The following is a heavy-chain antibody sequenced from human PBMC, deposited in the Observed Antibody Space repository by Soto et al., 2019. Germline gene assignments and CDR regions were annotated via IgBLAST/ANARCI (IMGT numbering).Heavy chain of an antibody. Sequence: QVQSVQSGAEVKKPGSSVKVSCKASGGTFSSNAISWVRQAPGQGLEWMGGIIPIFGTAHYAQKFQGRVTITADESTSTASMELSSLKSEDTAVYYCATGGRGYSSAARVYFEFWGQGTLVTVSS. J-gene: IGHJ4*02. D-gene: IGHD5-18*01. CDR1: GGTFSSNA. CDR3: ATGGRGYSSAARVYFEF. V-gene: IGHV1-69*12. CDR2: IIPIFGTA.